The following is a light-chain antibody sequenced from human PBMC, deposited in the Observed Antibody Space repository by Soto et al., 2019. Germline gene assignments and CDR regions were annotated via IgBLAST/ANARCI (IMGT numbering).Light chain of an antibody. CDR3: VSYTSSTTYV. Sequence: QSVLTQPASVSDSPGQSITISCTGTSSDVGVSNFVSWYQQHPGKPPKLIIYDVANRPSGVSNRFSGSKSGSTASLIISRLQTEDEADYSCVSYTSSTTYVFGTGTKVTVL. V-gene: IGLV2-14*03. CDR1: SSDVGVSNF. J-gene: IGLJ1*01. CDR2: DVA.